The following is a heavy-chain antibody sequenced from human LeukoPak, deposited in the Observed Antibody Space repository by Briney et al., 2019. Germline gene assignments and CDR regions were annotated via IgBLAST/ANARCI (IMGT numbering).Heavy chain of an antibody. CDR3: AKSNGYGLVDI. Sequence: SETLSLTCTVSGYSISSGYYWGWIRQPPGKGLEWIGSIYHSGSTFYNPSLKSRVTISLDTSKNQFSLKLSSVTAADTAVYYCAKSNGYGLVDIWGQGTMVTVSS. J-gene: IGHJ3*02. CDR2: IYHSGST. V-gene: IGHV4-38-2*02. CDR1: GYSISSGYY. D-gene: IGHD3-10*01.